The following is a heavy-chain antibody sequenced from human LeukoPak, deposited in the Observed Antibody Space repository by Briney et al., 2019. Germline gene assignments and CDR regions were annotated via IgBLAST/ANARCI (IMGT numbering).Heavy chain of an antibody. D-gene: IGHD3-3*01. CDR1: GFTVTTSY. CDR2: TYSGGST. V-gene: IGHV3-66*01. Sequence: QSGRSLRLSCAASGFTVTTSYMSWVRQAPRKGLEWVSVTYSGGSTYHADSVKGRFTVFRDDSKNMVYLQMNSMRHDDTAVYYCARTYYDYRVGTNYFDYWGQGTLVTVSS. CDR3: ARTYYDYRVGTNYFDY. J-gene: IGHJ4*02.